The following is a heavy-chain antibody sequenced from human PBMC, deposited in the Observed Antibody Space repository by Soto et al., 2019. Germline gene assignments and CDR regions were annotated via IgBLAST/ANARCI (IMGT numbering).Heavy chain of an antibody. Sequence: ESLKISCKGSGYSFTSYWIGWVRQMPGKGLEWMGIIYPGDSDTRYSPSFQGQVTISADKSISTAYLQWSSLKASDTAMYYCERQDSSSRNAMDVWGKGTTVNVAA. CDR2: IYPGDSDT. CDR3: ERQDSSSRNAMDV. CDR1: GYSFTSYW. J-gene: IGHJ6*04. V-gene: IGHV5-51*01. D-gene: IGHD6-6*01.